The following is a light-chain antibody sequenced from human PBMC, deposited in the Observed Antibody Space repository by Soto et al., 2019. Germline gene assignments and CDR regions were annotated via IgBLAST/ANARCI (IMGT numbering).Light chain of an antibody. CDR3: QQDGSSPRT. CDR2: GAS. J-gene: IGKJ1*01. Sequence: EIVLTQSPGTLSLSPGERATLSCRASQSVSSSYLAWYQQKPGQAPRLLIYGASSRATGIPDRFSGSGSGTDFTLTSSRLGPEDFAVYYCQQDGSSPRTFGQGTKVEIK. CDR1: QSVSSSY. V-gene: IGKV3-20*01.